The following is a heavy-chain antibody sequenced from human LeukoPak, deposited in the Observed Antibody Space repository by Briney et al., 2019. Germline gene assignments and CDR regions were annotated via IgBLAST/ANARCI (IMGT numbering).Heavy chain of an antibody. CDR2: ISSSGSTV. D-gene: IGHD2-2*01. Sequence: QPGGSLRLSCAASGFTFSSYEMNWVRQAPGKGLEWVSYISSSGSTVYYADSVKGRFTISRDNAKNSLYLQMNSLRAEDTAVYYCARDAPCPDYWGQGTLVTVSS. J-gene: IGHJ4*02. CDR3: ARDAPCPDY. V-gene: IGHV3-48*03. CDR1: GFTFSSYE.